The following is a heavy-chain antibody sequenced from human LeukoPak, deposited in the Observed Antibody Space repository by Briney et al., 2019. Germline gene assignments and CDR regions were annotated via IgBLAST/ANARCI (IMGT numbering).Heavy chain of an antibody. D-gene: IGHD3-10*01. CDR1: GFTFSSYE. V-gene: IGHV3-33*08. Sequence: GGSPRLSCAASGFTFSSYEMNWVRQAPGKGLEWVAVIWYDGSNKYYADSVKGRFTISRDNSKNTLYLQMNSLRAEDTAVYYCARDPHPGFGEAGGPFDYWGQGTLVTVSS. J-gene: IGHJ4*02. CDR2: IWYDGSNK. CDR3: ARDPHPGFGEAGGPFDY.